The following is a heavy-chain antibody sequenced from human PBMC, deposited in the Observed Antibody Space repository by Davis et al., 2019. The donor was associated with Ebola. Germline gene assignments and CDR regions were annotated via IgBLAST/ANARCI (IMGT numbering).Heavy chain of an antibody. J-gene: IGHJ5*02. CDR2: INSDGSTT. CDR1: GFTFSSYW. CDR3: AKSSGWSQGWFDT. V-gene: IGHV3-74*01. Sequence: GESLKISCAASGFTFSSYWMHWVHQAPGKGLVWVSRINSDGSTTRYADSVKGRFTISRDNAKNSLYLQMNSLRAEDTASYYCAKSSGWSQGWFDTWGQGTLVTVSS. D-gene: IGHD3-10*01.